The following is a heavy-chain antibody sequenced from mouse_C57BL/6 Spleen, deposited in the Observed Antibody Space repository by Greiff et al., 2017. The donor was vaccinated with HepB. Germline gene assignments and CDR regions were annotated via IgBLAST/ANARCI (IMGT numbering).Heavy chain of an antibody. V-gene: IGHV1-4*01. D-gene: IGHD1-1*01. Sequence: QVQLQQSGAELARPGASVKMSCKASGYTFTSYTMHWVKQRPGQGLEWIGYINPSSGYTKYNQKFKDKATLTADKSSSTAYMQLSSLTSEDSAVYYCARGPNYYGSSHWYFDVWGTGTTVTVSS. J-gene: IGHJ1*03. CDR2: INPSSGYT. CDR3: ARGPNYYGSSHWYFDV. CDR1: GYTFTSYT.